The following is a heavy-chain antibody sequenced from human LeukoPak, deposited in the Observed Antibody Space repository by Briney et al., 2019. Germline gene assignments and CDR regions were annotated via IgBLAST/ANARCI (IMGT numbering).Heavy chain of an antibody. Sequence: SETLSLTCTVSGGSISSYYWSWIRQPPGKGLEWIGYIYYSGSTNYDPSLKSRVTISVDTSKNQFSLKLSSVTAADTAVYYCARGLAPGWGYYHYYMDVWGKGATVTISS. V-gene: IGHV4-59*01. CDR1: GGSISSYY. D-gene: IGHD6-19*01. CDR2: IYYSGST. J-gene: IGHJ6*03. CDR3: ARGLAPGWGYYHYYMDV.